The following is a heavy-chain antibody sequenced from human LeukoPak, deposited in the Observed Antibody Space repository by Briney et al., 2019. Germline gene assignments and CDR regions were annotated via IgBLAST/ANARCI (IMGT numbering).Heavy chain of an antibody. Sequence: RPSETLSLTCTVSGGSISSSSYYWGWIRQPPGKGLEWIGSIYYSGSTYYNPSLKSRVTISVDTSKNQFSLKLSSVTAADTAVYYCARRRKSSATHDAFDIWGQGTMVTVSS. V-gene: IGHV4-39*01. CDR1: GGSISSSSYY. D-gene: IGHD3-10*01. J-gene: IGHJ3*02. CDR3: ARRRKSSATHDAFDI. CDR2: IYYSGST.